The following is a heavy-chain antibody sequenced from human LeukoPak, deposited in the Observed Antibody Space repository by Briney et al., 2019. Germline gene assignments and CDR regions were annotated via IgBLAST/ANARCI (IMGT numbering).Heavy chain of an antibody. CDR1: GGSISSAGYY. J-gene: IGHJ3*02. V-gene: IGHV4-61*02. Sequence: SETLSLTCTVSGGSISSAGYYWSWIRQSAAKGLEWIGRMYTSGSTNYNPSLKSRVTISVDTSKNQFSLTLSSVTAADTAVYYCARGGSYLSAFDIWGQGTMVTVSS. D-gene: IGHD1-26*01. CDR3: ARGGSYLSAFDI. CDR2: MYTSGST.